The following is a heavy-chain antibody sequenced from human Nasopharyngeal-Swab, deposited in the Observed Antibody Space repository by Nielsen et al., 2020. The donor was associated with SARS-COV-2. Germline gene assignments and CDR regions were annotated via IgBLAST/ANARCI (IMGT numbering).Heavy chain of an antibody. CDR2: VSAYNGNT. CDR1: GYTFTIYG. D-gene: IGHD6-19*01. J-gene: IGHJ4*02. Sequence: ASVKVSCKASGYTFTIYGITWVRQAPGQGLEWMGWVSAYNGNTNYARKLQGRVTMTTDTSTSTAYMELRSLRSDDTAVYYCATRAVAGFFDYWGQGTLVTVSS. V-gene: IGHV1-18*01. CDR3: ATRAVAGFFDY.